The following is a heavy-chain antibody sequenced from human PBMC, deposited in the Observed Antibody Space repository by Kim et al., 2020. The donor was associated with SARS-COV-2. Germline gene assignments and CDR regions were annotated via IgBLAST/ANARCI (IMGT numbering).Heavy chain of an antibody. D-gene: IGHD6-19*01. CDR2: INPNSGGT. Sequence: ASVKVSCKASGYTFTGYYMHWVRQAPGQGLEWMGWINPNSGGTNYAQKFQGRVTMTRDTSISTAYMELSRLRSDDTAVYYCARGRSGYSSGWYSVDPWGQGTLVTVSS. CDR3: ARGRSGYSSGWYSVDP. CDR1: GYTFTGYY. V-gene: IGHV1-2*02. J-gene: IGHJ5*02.